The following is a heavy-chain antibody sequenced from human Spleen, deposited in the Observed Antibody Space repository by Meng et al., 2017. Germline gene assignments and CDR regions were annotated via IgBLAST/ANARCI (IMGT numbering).Heavy chain of an antibody. D-gene: IGHD3-10*01. J-gene: IGHJ5*02. CDR2: ISYDGSNK. CDR3: ARDPTYYYGSGKDWWFDT. Sequence: GESLKISCAASGFTFSSYAMHWVRQAPGKGLEWVAGISYDGSNKYYADSVKGRFTISRDNSKNALYLQMKSLRAEDTAVYYCARDPTYYYGSGKDWWFDTWGQGTLVTVSS. V-gene: IGHV3-30*04. CDR1: GFTFSSYA.